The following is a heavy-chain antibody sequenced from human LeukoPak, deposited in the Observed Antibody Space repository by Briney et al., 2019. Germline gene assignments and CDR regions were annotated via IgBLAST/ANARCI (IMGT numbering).Heavy chain of an antibody. CDR3: ARDHIYPFDI. D-gene: IGHD2-21*01. Sequence: XGVRQAPGGGVECVSYISNTGVIIYYADCVKGRFTISRDNAKNSLYLQMNSLRDEDTAVYSCARDHIYPFDIWGQGTMVTVSS. V-gene: IGHV3-48*02. CDR2: ISNTGVII. J-gene: IGHJ3*02.